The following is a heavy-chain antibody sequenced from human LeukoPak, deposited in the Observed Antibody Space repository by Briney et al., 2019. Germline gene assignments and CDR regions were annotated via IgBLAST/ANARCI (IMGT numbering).Heavy chain of an antibody. V-gene: IGHV3-66*02. CDR3: ARDLLYYDSSGYLDY. CDR2: IYSGGST. Sequence: QPGGSLRLSCAASGFTVSSNYMSWVRQAPGKGLEWVSVIYSGGSTYYADSVKGRFTISRDNSKNTLYLQMNSLRAEDTAVYYCARDLLYYDSSGYLDYWGQGTLVTVSS. J-gene: IGHJ4*02. CDR1: GFTVSSNY. D-gene: IGHD3-22*01.